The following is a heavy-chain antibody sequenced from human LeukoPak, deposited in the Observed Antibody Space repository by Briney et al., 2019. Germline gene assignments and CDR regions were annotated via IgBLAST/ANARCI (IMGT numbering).Heavy chain of an antibody. CDR1: GFTFSSYW. V-gene: IGHV3-7*03. CDR3: ARETDLAAFDP. Sequence: RGSLRLSCAASGFTFSSYWMSWVRQAPGKGLEWVANIKQDGSEKYYVDSVKGRFTISRDNSKNTLYLQMNSLRAEDTAVYYCARETDLAAFDPWGQGTLVTVSS. J-gene: IGHJ5*02. D-gene: IGHD2-21*02. CDR2: IKQDGSEK.